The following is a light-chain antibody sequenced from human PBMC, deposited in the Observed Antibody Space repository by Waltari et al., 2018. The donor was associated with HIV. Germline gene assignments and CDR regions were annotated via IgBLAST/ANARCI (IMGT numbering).Light chain of an antibody. CDR1: SRDVGGYNY. J-gene: IGLJ3*02. CDR2: DVS. CDR3: SSYTSSSHLV. V-gene: IGLV2-14*03. Sequence: QSALTQPASVSGSPGQSITISCTGTSRDVGGYNYVSWYQQHPGKAPKLMFYDVSNRPSGVSNRFSGSKSGNTASLTISGLQAEDEADYYCSSYTSSSHLVFGGGTKLTVL.